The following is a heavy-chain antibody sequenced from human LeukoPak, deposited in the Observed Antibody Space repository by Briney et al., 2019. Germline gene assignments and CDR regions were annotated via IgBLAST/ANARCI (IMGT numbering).Heavy chain of an antibody. CDR3: ARAKYYYDSSGYYY. CDR2: IYYSGST. CDR1: GGSIGSYY. Sequence: SETLSLTCTVSGGSIGSYYWSWIRQPPGEGLEWIGYIYYSGSTNYNPSLKSRVTISVDTSKNQFSLKLSSVTAADTAVYYCARAKYYYDSSGYYYWGQGTLVTVSS. V-gene: IGHV4-59*01. J-gene: IGHJ4*02. D-gene: IGHD3-22*01.